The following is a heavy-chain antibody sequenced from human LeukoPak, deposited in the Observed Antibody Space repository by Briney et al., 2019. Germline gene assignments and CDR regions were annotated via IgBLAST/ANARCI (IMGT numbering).Heavy chain of an antibody. CDR1: GFNFDDFG. V-gene: IGHV3-20*04. Sequence: GGSLRLSCSGSGFNFDDFGITWVRQAPGKGLEWVSGINWNGDSTYYADSAKGRFTISRDNAKKSVDLHMSSLRAEDTALYYCARDRPNYEIYTDVWCKGTTVTVSS. CDR2: INWNGDST. CDR3: ARDRPNYEIYTDV. D-gene: IGHD3-22*01. J-gene: IGHJ6*03.